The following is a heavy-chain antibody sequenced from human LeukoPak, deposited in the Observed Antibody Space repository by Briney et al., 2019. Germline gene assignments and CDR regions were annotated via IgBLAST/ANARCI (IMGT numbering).Heavy chain of an antibody. Sequence: ASVKVSCKASGYTFTSYDIYWVRQATGQGLEWVGWRNPNSGNTGYAQKFQGRVPLPRNTSISTAYMELSSLRSEDTAVYYCAREVTMVRGPKDHWFDPWGQGPLVPVSS. CDR3: AREVTMVRGPKDHWFDP. J-gene: IGHJ5*02. V-gene: IGHV1-8*01. D-gene: IGHD3-10*01. CDR1: GYTFTSYD. CDR2: RNPNSGNT.